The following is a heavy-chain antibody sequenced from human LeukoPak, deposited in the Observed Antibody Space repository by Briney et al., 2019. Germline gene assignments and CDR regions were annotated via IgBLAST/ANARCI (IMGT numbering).Heavy chain of an antibody. J-gene: IGHJ6*03. Sequence: SVKVSCKASGGTFSSYAISWVRQAPGQGLEWMGAIIPIFGTANYAQKFQGRVTITADESTSTAYMELSCLRSDDTAVYYCARAGVHSGSWYGFYYDFSKDLWGKGTTVTVSS. CDR2: IIPIFGTA. CDR1: GGTFSSYA. D-gene: IGHD6-13*01. V-gene: IGHV1-69*01. CDR3: ARAGVHSGSWYGFYYDFSKDL.